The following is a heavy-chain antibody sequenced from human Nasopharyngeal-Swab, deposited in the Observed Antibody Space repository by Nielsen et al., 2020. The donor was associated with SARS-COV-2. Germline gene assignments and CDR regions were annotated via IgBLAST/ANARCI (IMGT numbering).Heavy chain of an antibody. CDR2: VDPSDSYT. J-gene: IGHJ5*02. CDR3: ARQFRGYYDSSGPLSWFDP. D-gene: IGHD3-22*01. Sequence: VRQMPGKGLEWMGRVDPSDSYTNYSPSFRGHVTISADKSISTAYLQWSSLKASDTAMYYCARQFRGYYDSSGPLSWFDPWGQGTLVTVS. V-gene: IGHV5-10-1*01.